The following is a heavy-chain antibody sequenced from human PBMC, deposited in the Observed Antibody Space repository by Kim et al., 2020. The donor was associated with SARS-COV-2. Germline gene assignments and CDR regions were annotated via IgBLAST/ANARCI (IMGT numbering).Heavy chain of an antibody. V-gene: IGHV1-69*13. CDR3: ARAGSSGYYSLDFDY. D-gene: IGHD3-22*01. CDR1: GGTFSSYA. J-gene: IGHJ4*02. Sequence: SVKVSCKASGGTFSSYAISGVRQAPGQGLEWMGGIIPIFGTANYAQKFQGRVTITADESTSTAYMELSSLRSEDTAVYYCARAGSSGYYSLDFDYWGQGTLVTVSS. CDR2: IIPIFGTA.